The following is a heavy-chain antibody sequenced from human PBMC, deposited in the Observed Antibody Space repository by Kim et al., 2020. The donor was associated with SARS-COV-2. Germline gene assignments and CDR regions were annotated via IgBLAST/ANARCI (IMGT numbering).Heavy chain of an antibody. CDR1: GFTFSNAW. CDR2: IKSKTDGGTT. CDR3: TTGAPLLRGSSSWYNYDAFDI. V-gene: IGHV3-15*01. Sequence: GGSLRLSCAASGFTFSNAWMSWVRQAPGKGLEWVGRIKSKTDGGTTDYAAPVKGRFTISRDDSKNTLYLQMNSLKTEDTAVYYCTTGAPLLRGSSSWYNYDAFDIWGQGTMVTVSS. D-gene: IGHD6-13*01. J-gene: IGHJ3*02.